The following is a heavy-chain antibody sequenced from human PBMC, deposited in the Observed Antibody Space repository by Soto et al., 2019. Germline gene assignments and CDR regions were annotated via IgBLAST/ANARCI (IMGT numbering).Heavy chain of an antibody. CDR1: GVKFSNYA. V-gene: IGHV3-23*01. J-gene: IGHJ4*02. D-gene: IGHD3-16*01. CDR3: AKDRRAGGNSAFYFGF. CDR2: ISATGGGT. Sequence: GGSLRLSCADSGVKFSNYAMSWVRQAPGKGLEWVSLISATGGGTYYADSVKGGFTISRDNSHNTLYLQVDSLTAEDKAVYYCAKDRRAGGNSAFYFGFWGQGAQATVSS.